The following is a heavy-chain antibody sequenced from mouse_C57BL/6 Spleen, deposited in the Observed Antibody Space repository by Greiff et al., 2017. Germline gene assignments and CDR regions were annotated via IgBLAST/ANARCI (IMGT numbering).Heavy chain of an antibody. V-gene: IGHV1-52*01. CDR1: GYTFTSYW. J-gene: IGHJ1*03. Sequence: QVQLKQPGAELVRPGSSVKLSCKASGYTFTSYWMHWVKQRPIQGLEWIGNIDPSDSETHYNQKFKDKATLTVDKSSSTAYMQLSSLTSEDSAVYYCARVYYDYPNWYFDVWGTGTTVTGSS. CDR2: IDPSDSET. CDR3: ARVYYDYPNWYFDV. D-gene: IGHD2-4*01.